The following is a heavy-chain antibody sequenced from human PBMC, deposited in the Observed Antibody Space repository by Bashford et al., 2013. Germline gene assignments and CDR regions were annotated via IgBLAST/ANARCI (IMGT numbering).Heavy chain of an antibody. CDR2: IGGDNAKT. D-gene: IGHD5-24*01. CDR3: ARDHSHDNQQLYFYQGLDV. V-gene: IGHV1-18*01. CDR1: GYSFWAYG. Sequence: VASVKVSCKASGYSFWAYGISWLRQAPGQGLEWLGWIGGDNAKTNYAQKVQDRLTVTTDTSTSTAYMELRSLRSDDTAVYYCARDHSHDNQQLYFYQGLDVWGQGDHGHRLL. J-gene: IGHJ6*02.